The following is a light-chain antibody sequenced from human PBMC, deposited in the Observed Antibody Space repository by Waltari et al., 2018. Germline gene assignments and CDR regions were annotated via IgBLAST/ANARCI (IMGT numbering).Light chain of an antibody. CDR3: SSYAGNNVYV. Sequence: QSALTQPRSVSGSPGQSVTISCTGTSSDVGGYNYVSWYQPHPGKPPKLMIYEVSKRPSGVPDRFSGSQSGSTASLTVSGLQAEDEADYYCSSYAGNNVYVFGSGTKVTVL. J-gene: IGLJ1*01. CDR1: SSDVGGYNY. V-gene: IGLV2-8*01. CDR2: EVS.